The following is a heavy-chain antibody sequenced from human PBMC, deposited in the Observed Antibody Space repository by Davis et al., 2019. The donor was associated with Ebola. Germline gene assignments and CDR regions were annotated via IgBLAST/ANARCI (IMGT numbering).Heavy chain of an antibody. CDR2: ISGSGGST. CDR3: AKDTSNVWFDV. CDR1: GLTVSSNY. D-gene: IGHD6-19*01. V-gene: IGHV3-23*01. J-gene: IGHJ3*01. Sequence: GGSLRLSCAASGLTVSSNYMSWVRQAPGKGLEWVSAISGSGGSTYYADSVKGRFTISRDNSKNTLYLQMNSLRVEDTAIYYCAKDTSNVWFDVWGQGTMVTVSS.